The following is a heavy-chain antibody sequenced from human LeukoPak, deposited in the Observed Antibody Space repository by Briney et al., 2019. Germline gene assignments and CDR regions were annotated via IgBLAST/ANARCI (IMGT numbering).Heavy chain of an antibody. CDR3: ARDLAYSDWFDP. CDR1: GFTVSSNY. D-gene: IGHD4-11*01. Sequence: GGSLRLSCAASGFTVSSNYMSWARQAPGKGLEWVSVIYSGGSTYYADSVKGRFTISRDNSKNSLYLQMNSLRAEDTAVYYCARDLAYSDWFDPWGQGTLVTVSS. J-gene: IGHJ5*02. CDR2: IYSGGST. V-gene: IGHV3-66*01.